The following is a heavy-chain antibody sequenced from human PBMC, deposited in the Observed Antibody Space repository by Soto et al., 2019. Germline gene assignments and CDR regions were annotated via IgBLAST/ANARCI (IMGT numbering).Heavy chain of an antibody. CDR3: ARDKKGLLWFGAPPDY. Sequence: PGGPLRLSCAASGFTFSSYAMHWVRQAPGKGLEWVAVISYDGSNKYYADSVKGRFTISRDNSKNTLYLQMNSLRAEDTAVYYCARDKKGLLWFGAPPDYWGQGTLVTVSS. CDR2: ISYDGSNK. V-gene: IGHV3-30-3*01. J-gene: IGHJ4*02. CDR1: GFTFSSYA. D-gene: IGHD3-10*01.